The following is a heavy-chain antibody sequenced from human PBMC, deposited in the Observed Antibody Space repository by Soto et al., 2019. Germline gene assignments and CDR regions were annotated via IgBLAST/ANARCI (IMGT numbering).Heavy chain of an antibody. Sequence: EVQVVESGGGLVQPGGSLRLSCSFTFSMYSMNWVRQAPGKGLEWVASISSGGSYIKYADSVKGRFTISRDNAKNSVSLQMSSLRVDDTAVYFCTRDQGGSYASWFDPWGQGTLVTVSS. CDR1: FTFSMYS. J-gene: IGHJ5*02. D-gene: IGHD1-26*01. CDR2: ISSGGSYI. V-gene: IGHV3-21*01. CDR3: TRDQGGSYASWFDP.